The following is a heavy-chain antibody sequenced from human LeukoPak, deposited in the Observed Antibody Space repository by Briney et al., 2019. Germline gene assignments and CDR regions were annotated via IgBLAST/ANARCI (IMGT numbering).Heavy chain of an antibody. D-gene: IGHD1-7*01. V-gene: IGHV1-18*01. CDR3: ARADNWNYAGHFDY. CDR2: ISAYNGNT. CDR1: GYTLTELS. Sequence: ASVKVSCKVSGYTLTELSMHWVRQAPGQGLEWMGWISAYNGNTNYAQKLQGRVTMTTDTSTSTAYMELRSLRSDDTAVYYCARADNWNYAGHFDYWGQGTLVTVSS. J-gene: IGHJ4*02.